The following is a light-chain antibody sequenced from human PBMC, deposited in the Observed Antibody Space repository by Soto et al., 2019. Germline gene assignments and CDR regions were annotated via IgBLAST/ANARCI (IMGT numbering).Light chain of an antibody. Sequence: QSALTQPASVSGSPGQSITISCTGTSSVVGSYNLVSWYQQHPGKAPKLMIYEGSKRPSGVSNRFSGSKSGNTASLTISGLQAEDEADYYFCSYAGSSTWVFGGGTKVTVL. CDR2: EGS. J-gene: IGLJ3*02. V-gene: IGLV2-23*01. CDR3: CSYAGSSTWV. CDR1: SSVVGSYNL.